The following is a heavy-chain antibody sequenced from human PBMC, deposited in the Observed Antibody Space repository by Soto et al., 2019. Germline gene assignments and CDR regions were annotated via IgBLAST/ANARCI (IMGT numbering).Heavy chain of an antibody. D-gene: IGHD2-2*01. J-gene: IGHJ5*02. Sequence: KPSETLSLTCAVYGGSFSGYYWSWIRQPPGKGLEWIGEINHSGSTNYNPSLKSRVTISVDTSKNQFSLKLSSVTAADTAVYYCARGLTVVVVPAARWFDPWGQGTLVTVS. CDR3: ARGLTVVVVPAARWFDP. CDR1: GGSFSGYY. CDR2: INHSGST. V-gene: IGHV4-34*01.